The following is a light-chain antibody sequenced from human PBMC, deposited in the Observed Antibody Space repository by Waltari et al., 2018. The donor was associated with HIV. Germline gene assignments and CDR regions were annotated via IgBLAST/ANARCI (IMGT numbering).Light chain of an antibody. J-gene: IGKJ1*01. CDR2: GAS. CDR1: QTISNN. V-gene: IGKV3-15*01. Sequence: EIVMTQSPATLSVSPGGKATLSCRASQTISNNIAWFQQKPGQAPRLLIYGASSRATGIPASCSGSGSGTNFTLTINSLQSEHFAVYYCQQYNNWPRTFGQGTKVEI. CDR3: QQYNNWPRT.